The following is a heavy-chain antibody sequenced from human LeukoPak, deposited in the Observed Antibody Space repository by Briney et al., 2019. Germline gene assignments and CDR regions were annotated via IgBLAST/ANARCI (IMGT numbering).Heavy chain of an antibody. V-gene: IGHV4-31*03. Sequence: SETLSLTCTVSGGSISSGGYYWSWIRQHPGKGLEWIGYIYYSGSTYYNPSLKSRVTISVDTSKNQFSPKLSSVTAADTAVYYCARDSSGWSNAFDIWGQGTMVTVSS. CDR1: GGSISSGGYY. CDR2: IYYSGST. D-gene: IGHD6-19*01. J-gene: IGHJ3*02. CDR3: ARDSSGWSNAFDI.